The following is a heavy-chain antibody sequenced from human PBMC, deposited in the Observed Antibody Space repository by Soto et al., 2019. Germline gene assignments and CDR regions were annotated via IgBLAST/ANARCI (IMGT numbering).Heavy chain of an antibody. CDR3: ASPRGTSPSSYYYGMDV. V-gene: IGHV1-69*13. Sequence: ASVKVSCKASGGTFSSYAISWVRQAPGQGLEWMGGIIPIFGTANYAQKFQGRVTITADESTSTAYMELSSLRSEDTAVYYCASPRGTSPSSYYYGMDVWGQGTTVTVSS. J-gene: IGHJ6*02. D-gene: IGHD2-2*01. CDR1: GGTFSSYA. CDR2: IIPIFGTA.